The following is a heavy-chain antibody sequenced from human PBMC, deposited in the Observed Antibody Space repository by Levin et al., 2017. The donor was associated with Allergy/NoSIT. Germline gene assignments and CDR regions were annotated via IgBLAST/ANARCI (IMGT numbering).Heavy chain of an antibody. D-gene: IGHD2-2*01. J-gene: IGHJ6*02. V-gene: IGHV3-23*01. CDR2: ISGSGGST. Sequence: GGSLRLSCAASGFTFSSYAMSWVRQAPGKGLEWVSAISGSGGSTYYADSVKGRFTISRDNSKNTLYLQMNSLRAEDTAVYYCAKGVSLGYCSSTSCYRSDGMDVWGQGTTVTVSS. CDR1: GFTFSSYA. CDR3: AKGVSLGYCSSTSCYRSDGMDV.